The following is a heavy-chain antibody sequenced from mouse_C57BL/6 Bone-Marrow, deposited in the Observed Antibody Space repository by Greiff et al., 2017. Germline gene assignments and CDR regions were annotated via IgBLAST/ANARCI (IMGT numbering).Heavy chain of an antibody. Sequence: VQLQQSGAELVRPGASVKLSCTASGFNIKDDYMHWVKQRPEQGLEWIGWIDPENGDTEYASKFQGKATITADTSSNTAYLQLSRLTSEDTAVYYCTPYDFDGFAYWGQGTLVTVSA. CDR2: IDPENGDT. J-gene: IGHJ3*01. CDR1: GFNIKDDY. D-gene: IGHD2-4*01. CDR3: TPYDFDGFAY. V-gene: IGHV14-4*01.